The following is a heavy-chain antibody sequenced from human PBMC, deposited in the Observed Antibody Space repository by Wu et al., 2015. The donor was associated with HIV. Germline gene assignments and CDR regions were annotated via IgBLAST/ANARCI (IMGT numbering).Heavy chain of an antibody. Sequence: QVQLVALWRREGEEGLGPSVRVSCKASGGTFSSYAISWVRQAPGQGLEWMGGIIPIFGTANYAQKFQGRVTITADESTSTAYMELSSLRSEDTAVYYCARDDSASGTPQAWPYDAFDIWGQGTMVTVSS. CDR3: ARDDSASGTPQAWPYDAFDI. J-gene: IGHJ3*02. D-gene: IGHD1-26*01. CDR1: GGTFSSYA. CDR2: IIPIFGTA. V-gene: IGHV1-69*13.